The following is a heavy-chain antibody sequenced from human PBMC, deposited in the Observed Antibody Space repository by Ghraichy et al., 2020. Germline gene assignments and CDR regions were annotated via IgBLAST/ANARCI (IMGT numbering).Heavy chain of an antibody. CDR3: ARLPREYGASSYVLDV. CDR1: GGSISSGVYS. J-gene: IGHJ6*02. CDR2: ISHTGRT. D-gene: IGHD4-17*01. Sequence: SLNISCAVSGGSISSGVYSWSWVRQPPGRGLEWIGYISHTGRTYYNPSLNSRVTLSVDRSRNQFSLKVTSLTAADTAVYYCARLPREYGASSYVLDVWGRGTTVTVSS. V-gene: IGHV4-30-2*01.